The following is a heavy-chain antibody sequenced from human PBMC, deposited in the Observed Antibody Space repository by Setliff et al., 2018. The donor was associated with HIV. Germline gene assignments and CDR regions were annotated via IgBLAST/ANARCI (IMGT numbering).Heavy chain of an antibody. CDR3: APRHHKYGFL. D-gene: IGHD3-10*01. J-gene: IGHJ4*02. CDR1: GGSISSHY. CDR2: IYYSGST. V-gene: IGHV4-59*11. Sequence: PSETLSLTCTVSGGSISSHYWSWIRQPPGKGLEWIGYIYYSGSTNYNPSLKSRVTISVDTSKNQFSLKLSSVTAADTAVYYCAPRHHKYGFLWGQGTLVTVSS.